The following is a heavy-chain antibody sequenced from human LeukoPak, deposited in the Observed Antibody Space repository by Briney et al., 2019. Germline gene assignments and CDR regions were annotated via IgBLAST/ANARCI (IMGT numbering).Heavy chain of an antibody. CDR2: IIPIFGTA. D-gene: IGHD6-19*01. CDR1: GGTFSSYA. Sequence: GASVKVSCKASGGTFSSYAISWVRQAPGQGLEWMGGIIPIFGTANYAQKFQGRVTITADESTSTAYMELSSLRSEDTAVYYCARPRSIAVAGPDYYFDYWGQGTLVTVSS. V-gene: IGHV1-69*13. J-gene: IGHJ4*02. CDR3: ARPRSIAVAGPDYYFDY.